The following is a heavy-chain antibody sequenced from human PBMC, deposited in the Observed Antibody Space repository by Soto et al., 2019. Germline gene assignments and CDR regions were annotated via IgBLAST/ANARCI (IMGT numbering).Heavy chain of an antibody. CDR3: MRASHLAFGVYFVF. CDR1: GFTFSSYA. J-gene: IGHJ4*02. Sequence: GGSLRLSCAASGFTFSSYAMHWVRQAPGKGLECVAVISYAGSNKYYTESVKGRFTISRDNSKHRLYLRMNSLRTEDTAVYYGMRASHLAFGVYFVFWGQGTLVSVS. D-gene: IGHD2-8*01. V-gene: IGHV3-30-3*01. CDR2: ISYAGSNK.